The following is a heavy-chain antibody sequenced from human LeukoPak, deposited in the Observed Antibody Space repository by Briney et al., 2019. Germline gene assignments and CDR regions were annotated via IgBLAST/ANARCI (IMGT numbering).Heavy chain of an antibody. J-gene: IGHJ4*02. Sequence: GGSLRLSCAASGFTFNNAWINWVRQAPGKGLEWVGRIKSKTDGETTDYGAPVQDRFTISRDDSKNTVDLQMDSLNSEDTAVYYCTTDARYFFDYWGQGTLVTVSA. CDR3: TTDARYFFDY. V-gene: IGHV3-15*05. CDR1: GFTFNNAW. CDR2: IKSKTDGETT.